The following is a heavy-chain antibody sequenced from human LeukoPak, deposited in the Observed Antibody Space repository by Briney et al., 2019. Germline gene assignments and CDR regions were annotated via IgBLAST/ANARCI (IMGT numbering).Heavy chain of an antibody. CDR3: AKDRDTGPAAYYFDY. CDR1: GFTFSSYG. CDR2: ISYVGNNK. V-gene: IGHV3-30*18. J-gene: IGHJ4*02. D-gene: IGHD1-14*01. Sequence: GGSLRLSCAASGFTFSSYGMHWVRQAPGKGLEWVAVISYVGNNKYHADSAKGRFTISRDNSKNTLYLQMNSLRAEDTAVYYCAKDRDTGPAAYYFDYWGQGALVTVSS.